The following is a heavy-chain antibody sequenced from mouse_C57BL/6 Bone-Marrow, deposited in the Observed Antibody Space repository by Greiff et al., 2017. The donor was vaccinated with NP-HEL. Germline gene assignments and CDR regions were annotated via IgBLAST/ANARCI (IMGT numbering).Heavy chain of an antibody. D-gene: IGHD2-2*01. CDR2: IYPGSGST. CDR3: ARGVVTFKD. Sequence: QVQLQQPGAELVKPGASVKMSCKASGYTFTSYWITWVKQRPGQSLEWIGDIYPGSGSTTYNEKFKSTATLTVDTSSSTAYMQLSSLTSEGSAVYYCARGVVTFKDWGQGTTLTVSS. CDR1: GYTFTSYW. J-gene: IGHJ2*01. V-gene: IGHV1-55*01.